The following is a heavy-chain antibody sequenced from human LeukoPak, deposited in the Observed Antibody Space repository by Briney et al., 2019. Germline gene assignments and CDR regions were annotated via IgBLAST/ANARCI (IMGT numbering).Heavy chain of an antibody. CDR3: ARAGAYSNDY. CDR1: GFTFSTYA. CDR2: ISSNGDST. D-gene: IGHD4-11*01. Sequence: PGGSLRLSCVASGFTFSTYAMHWVRQAPGKGLEYVSAISSNGDSTYYANSVKARFTISRDNSKNTLFLQMGSLRAEDMAVYYCARAGAYSNDYWGQGTLVTVSS. J-gene: IGHJ4*02. V-gene: IGHV3-64*01.